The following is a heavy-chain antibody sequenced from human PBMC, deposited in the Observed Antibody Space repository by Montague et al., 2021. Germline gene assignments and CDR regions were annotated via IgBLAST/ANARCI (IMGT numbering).Heavy chain of an antibody. CDR3: VKDTRDYYPDF. Sequence: SLSLSFSASGFLFNNYVMNWVRQAPGKGLEWVSGINGNSIDIDYADSVKGRFTISRDNAKNSPYLQMNSLRAEDTAFYYCVKDTRDYYPDFWGQGILVTVSS. CDR2: INGNSIDI. J-gene: IGHJ4*02. CDR1: GFLFNNYV. D-gene: IGHD3-3*01. V-gene: IGHV3-9*01.